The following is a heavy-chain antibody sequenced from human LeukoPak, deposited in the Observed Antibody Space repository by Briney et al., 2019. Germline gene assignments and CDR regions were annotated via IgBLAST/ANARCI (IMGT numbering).Heavy chain of an antibody. CDR2: IYYSGST. V-gene: IGHV4-59*08. J-gene: IGHJ3*02. Sequence: SETLSLTCTVSGGSISRYYWSWIRQPPGKGLECIGYIYYSGSTNYNPSLKSRVTTALDTSKNQFSLKLSSVTAADTAVYYCARRDRAYCGDDCPDAFDIWGQGTMVTVSS. CDR1: GGSISRYY. D-gene: IGHD2-21*02. CDR3: ARRDRAYCGDDCPDAFDI.